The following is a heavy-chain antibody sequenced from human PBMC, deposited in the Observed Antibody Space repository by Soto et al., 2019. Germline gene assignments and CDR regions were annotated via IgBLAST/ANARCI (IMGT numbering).Heavy chain of an antibody. V-gene: IGHV3-33*01. D-gene: IGHD2-8*01. Sequence: QVQLVESGGGVVQPGRSLRLSCAASGFTFSSYGMHWVRQAPGKGLEWVAVIWYDGSNKYYADSVKGRFTISRDNSKNTLYLQMNSLRAEDTAVYYCARDLNIVLTGGLPDYWGQGTLVTVSS. CDR2: IWYDGSNK. CDR1: GFTFSSYG. J-gene: IGHJ4*02. CDR3: ARDLNIVLTGGLPDY.